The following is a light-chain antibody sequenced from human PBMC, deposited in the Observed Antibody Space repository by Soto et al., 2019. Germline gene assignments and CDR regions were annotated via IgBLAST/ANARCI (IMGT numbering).Light chain of an antibody. CDR3: QQYNYWPPIT. Sequence: EIVLTQSPATLSLSPGDTATLSCRASQSVSNYLAWYQQKPGQAPRLLIYGASTRATGFPARFSGSGSGTEFTLTISSLQSQDIAVYYCQQYNYWPPITFGQGTRLQI. V-gene: IGKV3-15*01. J-gene: IGKJ5*01. CDR2: GAS. CDR1: QSVSNY.